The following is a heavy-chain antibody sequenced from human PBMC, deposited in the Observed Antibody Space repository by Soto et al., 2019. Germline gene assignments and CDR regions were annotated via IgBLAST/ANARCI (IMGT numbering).Heavy chain of an antibody. CDR1: GFTFINYA. CDR2: ISGGGDRT. CDR3: ARKVLGSTSRPDWWYFDL. V-gene: IGHV3-23*01. D-gene: IGHD2-2*01. Sequence: EVQLLESGGGLVQPGGSPRLSCVGSGFTFINYAMNWVRQTPGKGLEWVSGISGGGDRTFDADSVKGRFTISRDNSKNTVNLQMNSLRADDTAVYYCARKVLGSTSRPDWWYFDLWGRGTLVTVSS. J-gene: IGHJ2*01.